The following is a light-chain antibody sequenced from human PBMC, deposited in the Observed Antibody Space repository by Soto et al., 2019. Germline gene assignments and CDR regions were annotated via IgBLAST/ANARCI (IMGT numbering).Light chain of an antibody. J-gene: IGKJ1*01. CDR2: GAS. CDR3: QQYGGSPK. CDR1: QSVNSR. Sequence: EIVLTQSPGTLSLSPGERATLSCRASQSVNSRLAWYQHKPGQAPRLLISGASSRATGIPDRFSGSGSGTDFTLTISRLEPEDFAVYYCQQYGGSPKFGQGTKWIS. V-gene: IGKV3-20*01.